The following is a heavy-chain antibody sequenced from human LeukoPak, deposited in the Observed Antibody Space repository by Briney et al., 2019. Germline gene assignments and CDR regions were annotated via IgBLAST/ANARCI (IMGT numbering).Heavy chain of an antibody. CDR2: IDYSGST. CDR1: GGSISTYY. D-gene: IGHD7-27*01. J-gene: IGHJ3*02. Sequence: SETLSLTCTVSGGSISTYYWSWIRQSPGKGLEWIGYIDYSGSTNKKPSLKSRVTISIDTSKNQFSLKLNSVTTADTAVYHCARVGMGSFDIWGQGTMVTVSS. CDR3: ARVGMGSFDI. V-gene: IGHV4-59*01.